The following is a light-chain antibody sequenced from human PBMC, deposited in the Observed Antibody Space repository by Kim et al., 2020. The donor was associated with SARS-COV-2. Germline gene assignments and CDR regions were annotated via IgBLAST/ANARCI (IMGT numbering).Light chain of an antibody. J-gene: IGKJ1*01. Sequence: DIQMTQSPSSLSASVGDRVTITCRASQDISRYLNWYQQKPGKAPKLLIYTASSLQSGVPSRFTGSGSETDFTITISSLQPEDFATYYCQQTYSASRTFGQGTKVDIK. V-gene: IGKV1-39*01. CDR1: QDISRY. CDR2: TAS. CDR3: QQTYSASRT.